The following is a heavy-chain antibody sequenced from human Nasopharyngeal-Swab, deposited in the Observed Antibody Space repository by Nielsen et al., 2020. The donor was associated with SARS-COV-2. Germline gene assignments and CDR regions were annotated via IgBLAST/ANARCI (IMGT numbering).Heavy chain of an antibody. Sequence: SETLSLTCTVSGVSISSYYWSWIRQPPGKGLEGIGYIYYSGSTNYNPSLKSRVTISVDTSKNQFSLKLSSVTAADTAVYYCAREGGTTVVVGYFDYWGQGTLVTVSS. D-gene: IGHD4-17*01. CDR3: AREGGTTVVVGYFDY. CDR2: IYYSGST. J-gene: IGHJ4*02. V-gene: IGHV4-59*01. CDR1: GVSISSYY.